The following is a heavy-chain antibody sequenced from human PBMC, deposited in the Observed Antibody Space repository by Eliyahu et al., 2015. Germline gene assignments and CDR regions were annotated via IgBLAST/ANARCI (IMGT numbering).Heavy chain of an antibody. CDR1: GFSLSXSGMC. J-gene: IGHJ5*02. CDR2: IDWDDDK. Sequence: QVTLRESGPALVKPTQTXTLTCTFSGFSLSXSGMCVSWIRQPPGKALEWLALIDWDDDKYYSTSLKTRLTISKDTSKNQVVLTMTNMDPVDTATYYCARVRGLRDGYNYYRGYDWFDPWGQGTLVTVSS. CDR3: ARVRGLRDGYNYYRGYDWFDP. D-gene: IGHD5-24*01. V-gene: IGHV2-70*01.